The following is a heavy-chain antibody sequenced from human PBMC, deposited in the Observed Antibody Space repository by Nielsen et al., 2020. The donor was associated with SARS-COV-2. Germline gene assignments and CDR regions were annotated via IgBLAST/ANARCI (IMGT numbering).Heavy chain of an antibody. V-gene: IGHV4-39*01. CDR3: ARSSSWDKYFDY. Sequence: SETLSLTCSVFSDSIINNDYYWSRFRQPPGKGLEWIASIEHSGDTHYNPSLTSRVSISVDTSKMQFSLKLSSVTAADTAVYYCARSSSWDKYFDYWGQGALVTVSS. J-gene: IGHJ4*02. CDR2: IEHSGDT. D-gene: IGHD6-13*01. CDR1: SDSIINNDYY.